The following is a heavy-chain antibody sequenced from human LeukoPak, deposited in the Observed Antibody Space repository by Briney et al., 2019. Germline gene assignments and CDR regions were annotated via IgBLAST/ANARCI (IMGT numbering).Heavy chain of an antibody. D-gene: IGHD6-19*01. CDR1: EFTFSSYA. CDR2: ITAGGIST. J-gene: IGHJ4*02. CDR3: AKGRVAVAGLPFDN. Sequence: GGSLRLSCAASEFTFSSYAMSWVRQAPGKGLEWVSGITAGGISTYYADSVKGRFTISRDNSKDTLYLQMNSLRAEDTAVYYCAKGRVAVAGLPFDNWGQGTLVSVSS. V-gene: IGHV3-23*01.